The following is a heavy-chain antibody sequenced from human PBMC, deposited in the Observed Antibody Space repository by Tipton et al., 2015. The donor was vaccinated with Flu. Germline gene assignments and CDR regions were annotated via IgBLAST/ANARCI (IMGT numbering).Heavy chain of an antibody. D-gene: IGHD2-15*01. CDR1: GGSISSYY. Sequence: TLSLTCTVSGGSISSYYWSWIRQPAGKGLEWIGRIYTSGSTNYNPSLKSRVTMSVDTSKNQFSLKLSSVTAADTAVYYCARGGYCSGGSCHTFDYWGQGTLVTVSS. J-gene: IGHJ4*02. CDR2: IYTSGST. CDR3: ARGGYCSGGSCHTFDY. V-gene: IGHV4-4*07.